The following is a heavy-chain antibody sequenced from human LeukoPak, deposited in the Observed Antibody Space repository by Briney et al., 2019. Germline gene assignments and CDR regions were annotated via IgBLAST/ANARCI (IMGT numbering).Heavy chain of an antibody. D-gene: IGHD3-10*01. Sequence: SETLSLTCTVSGGSISSYYWSWIRQPPGKGLEWIGYIYYSGSTNYNPSLKSRVIISVDTSKNQFSLNLSSVTAADTAVYYCAREEEYYYGSGSYFPFDYWGQGTLVTVSS. CDR3: AREEEYYYGSGSYFPFDY. CDR2: IYYSGST. J-gene: IGHJ4*02. V-gene: IGHV4-59*12. CDR1: GGSISSYY.